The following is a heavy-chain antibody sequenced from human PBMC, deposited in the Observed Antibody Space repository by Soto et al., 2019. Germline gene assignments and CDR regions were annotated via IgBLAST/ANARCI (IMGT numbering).Heavy chain of an antibody. CDR1: GVTFDIYS. Sequence: GGSLRLSCAASGVTFDIYSMKWIRHAPGKGLEWVSSISGGSDYIYYADSVRGRFTISRDNSQKSLYLQMNSLRDEDTAIYYCVRDGNKFGNWFDPWGQGTLVTVSS. J-gene: IGHJ5*02. CDR3: VRDGNKFGNWFDP. CDR2: ISGGSDYI. V-gene: IGHV3-21*01. D-gene: IGHD2-15*01.